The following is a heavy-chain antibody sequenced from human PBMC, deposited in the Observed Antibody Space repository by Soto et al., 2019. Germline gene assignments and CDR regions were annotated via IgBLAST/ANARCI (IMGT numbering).Heavy chain of an antibody. CDR2: ISPNSGAS. CDR1: GYSFIDYY. CDR3: ATWRDAVATHDS. V-gene: IGHV1-2*02. J-gene: IGHJ4*02. D-gene: IGHD5-12*01. Sequence: ASVKVSCKTSGYSFIDYYKHWMRQAPGQGLEWVRWISPNSGASNYTQNFQCRVTMTRDRSITTVDMELTGLRSHGKAVYYCATWRDAVATHDSGGQRSLVTVSS.